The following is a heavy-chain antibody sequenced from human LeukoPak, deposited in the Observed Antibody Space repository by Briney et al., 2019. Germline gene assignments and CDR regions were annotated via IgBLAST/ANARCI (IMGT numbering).Heavy chain of an antibody. D-gene: IGHD6-13*01. V-gene: IGHV1-2*02. CDR1: GYTFTGYY. CDR3: ASRKQQLVRSGHSFDY. Sequence: APVKVSCKASGYTFTGYYMNWVRQAPGQGLEWMGWINPNSGGTNYAQKFQGRVTMTGDTSISTAYMELSSLRSDDTAVYYCASRKQQLVRSGHSFDYWGQGTLVTVSS. CDR2: INPNSGGT. J-gene: IGHJ4*02.